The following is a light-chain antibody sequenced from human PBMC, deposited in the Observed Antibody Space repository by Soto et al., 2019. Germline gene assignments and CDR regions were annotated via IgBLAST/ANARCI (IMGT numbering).Light chain of an antibody. J-gene: IGLJ1*01. V-gene: IGLV2-14*01. CDR3: ISYTSTSTYV. Sequence: QSALTQPASVAGSPGQSITISCRGDSSDVGGYSFVSWYQPHPGKAPRLMIYEVSNRPSGVSNRFSGSKSGNTASLTITGLQAEDEADYYCISYTSTSTYVFGSGTQLTVL. CDR1: SSDVGGYSF. CDR2: EVS.